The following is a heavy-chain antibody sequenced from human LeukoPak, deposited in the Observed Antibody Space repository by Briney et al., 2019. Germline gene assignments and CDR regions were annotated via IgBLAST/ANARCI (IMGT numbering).Heavy chain of an antibody. CDR3: ARGPQCSGFSCGFGY. D-gene: IGHD2-15*01. CDR2: IYTSGST. J-gene: IGHJ4*02. V-gene: IGHV4-4*07. CDR1: GGSISSYY. Sequence: SETLSLTCTVSGGSISSYYWSWIRQPAGKGLEWIGRIYTSGSTYYNPSLKSRVTMSVDTPKNQFSLNLTSVTAADTAVYYCARGPQCSGFSCGFGYWGQGTLVTVSS.